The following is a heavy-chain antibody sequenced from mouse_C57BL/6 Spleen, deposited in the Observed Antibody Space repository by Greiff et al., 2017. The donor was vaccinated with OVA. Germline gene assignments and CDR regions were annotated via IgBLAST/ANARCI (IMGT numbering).Heavy chain of an antibody. J-gene: IGHJ3*01. V-gene: IGHV1-5*01. CDR1: GYTFTSYW. CDR2: IYPGNSDT. Sequence: EVQLQQSGTVLARPGASVKMSCKTSGYTFTSYWMHWVKQRPGQGLEWIGAIYPGNSDTSYNQKFKGTATLTAVTSASTAYMELSSLTNEDSAVYYWARSGDDYDVAWFAYWGQGTLVTVSA. D-gene: IGHD2-4*01. CDR3: ARSGDDYDVAWFAY.